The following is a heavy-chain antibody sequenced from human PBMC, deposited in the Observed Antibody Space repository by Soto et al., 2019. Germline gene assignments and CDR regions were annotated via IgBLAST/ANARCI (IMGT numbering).Heavy chain of an antibody. CDR1: GFTLNSYA. V-gene: IGHV3-23*01. Sequence: GGSLRLSCAASGFTLNSYAMGWVRQAPGKGLECVSLISANTYYADSVKGRFTISRDNSKNTLYLQVDSLRAEDTAVYYCVKDPRFGSGTWGQGTLVTVSS. CDR2: ISANT. D-gene: IGHD3-10*01. J-gene: IGHJ5*02. CDR3: VKDPRFGSGT.